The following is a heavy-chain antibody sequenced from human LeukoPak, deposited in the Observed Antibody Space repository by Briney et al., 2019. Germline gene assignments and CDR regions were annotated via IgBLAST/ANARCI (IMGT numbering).Heavy chain of an antibody. V-gene: IGHV3-53*01. D-gene: IGHD3-3*01. CDR1: GFTVSTNY. CDR2: IYSGGTT. Sequence: GGSLRLSCAASGFTVSTNYMNWVRQAPGKGLEWVSVIYSGGTTYYADSVKGRFTISRDNAKNSLYLQMSSLRAEDTAVYYCARAEWLLFPYYFDYWGQGTLVTVSS. CDR3: ARAEWLLFPYYFDY. J-gene: IGHJ4*02.